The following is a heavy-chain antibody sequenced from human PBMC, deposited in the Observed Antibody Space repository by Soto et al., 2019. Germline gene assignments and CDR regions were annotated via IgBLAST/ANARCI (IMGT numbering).Heavy chain of an antibody. CDR2: INSDGSST. CDR1: GFTFSSYW. CDR3: ARASVYYDSSGYSPQFSY. V-gene: IGHV3-74*01. Sequence: EVQLVESGGGLVQPGGSRRLSCAASGFTFSSYWMHWVRQAPGKGLVGVSRINSDGSSTSYADSVKGRFTISRDNAKNTLYLQMNSLRAEDTAVYYCARASVYYDSSGYSPQFSYWGQGTLVTVSS. D-gene: IGHD3-22*01. J-gene: IGHJ4*02.